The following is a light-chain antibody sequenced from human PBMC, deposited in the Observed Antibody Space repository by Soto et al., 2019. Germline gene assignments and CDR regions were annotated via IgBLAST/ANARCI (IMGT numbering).Light chain of an antibody. J-gene: IGLJ2*01. Sequence: QSALTQPASVSGSPGQSITISCTGTSSDVCGYNYVSWYQQHPGKAPKLTIYDVSNRPSGVSNRFSGSKSGNTASLTISGLQAEDEADYFCSSYTTSSTVVFGGGTKLTVL. CDR3: SSYTTSSTVV. CDR2: DVS. CDR1: SSDVCGYNY. V-gene: IGLV2-14*01.